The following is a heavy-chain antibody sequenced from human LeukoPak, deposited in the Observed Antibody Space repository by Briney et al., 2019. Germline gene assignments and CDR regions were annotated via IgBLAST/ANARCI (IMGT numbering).Heavy chain of an antibody. CDR2: IYYSGST. CDR1: GGSISSSSYY. Sequence: SETLSLTCTVSGGSISSSSYYWGWIRQPPGKGLEWIASIYYSGSTYYNASLKSRVTISVDTSKNQFSLKLSSVTAADTAVYYCARVGRTTSEMVYWFDPWGQGTLVTVSS. J-gene: IGHJ5*02. CDR3: ARVGRTTSEMVYWFDP. D-gene: IGHD4-11*01. V-gene: IGHV4-39*07.